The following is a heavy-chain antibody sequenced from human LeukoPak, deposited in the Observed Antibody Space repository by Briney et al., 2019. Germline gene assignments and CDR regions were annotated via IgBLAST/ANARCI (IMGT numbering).Heavy chain of an antibody. D-gene: IGHD3-22*01. CDR2: INPIGGTT. Sequence: ASVKVSCKASGYTFTNYYIHWVRQAPGQGLEWMGIINPIGGTTDYPQKFQGRVTMTRDTSTSTVYMELSSLRSEDTAVYYCAREPDHDSSGYYYDYWGQGTLVTVSS. CDR3: AREPDHDSSGYYYDY. J-gene: IGHJ4*02. CDR1: GYTFTNYY. V-gene: IGHV1-46*01.